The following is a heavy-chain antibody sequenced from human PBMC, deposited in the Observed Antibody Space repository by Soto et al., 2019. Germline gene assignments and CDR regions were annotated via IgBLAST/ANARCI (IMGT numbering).Heavy chain of an antibody. CDR1: GFTFSSYG. CDR2: ISYDGSNK. V-gene: IGHV3-30*03. J-gene: IGHJ4*02. D-gene: IGHD2-21*01. CDR3: ARGPISNDHYFDY. Sequence: GGSLRLSFAASGFTFSSYGMHGVRQAPGKGLEWVAVISYDGSNKYYADSVRGRFTISRDNVKNSLYLQMHSLGAEETALYYCARGPISNDHYFDYWGQGALVTVSS.